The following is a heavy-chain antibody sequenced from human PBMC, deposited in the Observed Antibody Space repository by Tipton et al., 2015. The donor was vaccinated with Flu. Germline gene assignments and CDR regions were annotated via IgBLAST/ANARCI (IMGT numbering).Heavy chain of an antibody. CDR1: GGSLSSYY. Sequence: GLVKPSETLSLTCTVSGGSLSSYYWSWIRQPAGKGPEWIGYIYYSGSTNYNPSLKSRLTISVDTSRNQFSLRLSSVTAADTAVYYCQRSPGYYFDFWGQGTLVTVSS. CDR2: IYYSGST. CDR3: QRSPGYYFDF. J-gene: IGHJ4*02. V-gene: IGHV4-59*08.